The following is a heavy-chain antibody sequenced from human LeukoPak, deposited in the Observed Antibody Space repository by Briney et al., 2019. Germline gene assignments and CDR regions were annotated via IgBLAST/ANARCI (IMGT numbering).Heavy chain of an antibody. Sequence: GGSLRLSCAASGFTFSGSAMHWVRRASGKGLEWVGRIRSKANSYATAYAASVKGRFTISRDDSKNTAYLQMNSLKTEDTAVYYCTRLNSVTPIDYFDYWGQGTLVTVSS. V-gene: IGHV3-73*01. CDR2: IRSKANSYAT. D-gene: IGHD4-4*01. J-gene: IGHJ4*02. CDR3: TRLNSVTPIDYFDY. CDR1: GFTFSGSA.